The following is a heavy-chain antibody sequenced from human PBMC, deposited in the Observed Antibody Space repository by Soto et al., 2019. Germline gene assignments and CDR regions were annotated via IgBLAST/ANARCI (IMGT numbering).Heavy chain of an antibody. CDR2: ISPIFGTP. D-gene: IGHD2-21*01. J-gene: IGHJ4*02. V-gene: IGHV1-69*01. CDR3: AGDVVASRLILDY. Sequence: QVQLVQSGAEVQKPGSSVTVSCKASGGTFSSYTISWVRQAPGQGLEWMAGISPIFGTPIYAQKFQDRDTITTDDSTMTAYMEMNRLTSEDTAVYYCAGDVVASRLILDYWGQGTLVTIS. CDR1: GGTFSSYT.